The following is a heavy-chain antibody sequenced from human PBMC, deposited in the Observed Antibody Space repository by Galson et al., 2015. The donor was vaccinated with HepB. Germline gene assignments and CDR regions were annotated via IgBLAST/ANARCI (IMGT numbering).Heavy chain of an antibody. CDR3: ARDGCSSTSCYYYGMDV. V-gene: IGHV3-21*01. CDR1: GFTFRSYS. CDR2: ISSSSSYI. D-gene: IGHD2-2*01. Sequence: SLRLSCAASGFTFRSYSMNWVRQAPGKGLEWVSSISSSSSYIYYADSVKGRFTISRDNAKNSLYLQMNSLRAEGTAVYYCARDGCSSTSCYYYGMDVWGQGTTVTVSS. J-gene: IGHJ6*02.